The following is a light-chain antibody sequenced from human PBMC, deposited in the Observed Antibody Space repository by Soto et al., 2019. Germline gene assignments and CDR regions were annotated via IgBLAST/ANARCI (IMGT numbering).Light chain of an antibody. CDR1: SSDVGAYNF. J-gene: IGLJ1*01. Sequence: QSVLTQPPSASGFPGQSVTISCTGTSSDVGAYNFVSWYQQHPGKAPKLMIFEVSKRPSGVPDRVSGSKSGNTASLTVSGLQAEDEADYYCSSYAGSNNFVFGTGTKLTVL. CDR2: EVS. V-gene: IGLV2-8*01. CDR3: SSYAGSNNFV.